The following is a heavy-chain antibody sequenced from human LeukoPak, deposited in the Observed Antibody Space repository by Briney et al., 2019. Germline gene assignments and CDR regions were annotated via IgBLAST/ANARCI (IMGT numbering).Heavy chain of an antibody. CDR1: GGSVSSSRYY. CDR3: ARQQYGAALFYFDK. CDR2: VYYSGGT. Sequence: SETLSLTCTVSGGSVSSSRYYWGWIRQPPGKGLEWIGSVYYSGGTYYNPSLRSRVTISVDTSRSQFSLRLSSVTAADTAVYYCARQQYGAALFYFDKWGQGSLVTVSS. V-gene: IGHV4-39*01. D-gene: IGHD6-25*01. J-gene: IGHJ4*02.